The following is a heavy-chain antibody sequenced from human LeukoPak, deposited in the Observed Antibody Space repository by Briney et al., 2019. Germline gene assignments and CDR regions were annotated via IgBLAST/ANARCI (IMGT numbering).Heavy chain of an antibody. J-gene: IGHJ4*02. CDR1: GFTFSSSD. Sequence: GRSLRLSCAASGFTFSSSDMHRVRQAPGKGLEWVAVISYEGSNKYYADSVKGRFTISRDNSKNTLYPQMNSLRPEDTAVYYCARLDFYWGQGTLVTVSS. D-gene: IGHD3/OR15-3a*01. CDR2: ISYEGSNK. CDR3: ARLDFY. V-gene: IGHV3-30-3*01.